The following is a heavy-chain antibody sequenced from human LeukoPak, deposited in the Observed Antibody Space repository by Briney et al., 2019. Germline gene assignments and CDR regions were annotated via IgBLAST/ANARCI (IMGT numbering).Heavy chain of an antibody. V-gene: IGHV3-7*01. CDR2: IYQDGSEK. J-gene: IGHJ2*01. D-gene: IGHD2-15*01. CDR3: ARSSRTYCSGGFRYGWYFDL. CDR1: GFTFSTYW. Sequence: GGSLRLSCAASGFTFSTYWMTWVRQAPGKGLEWVANIYQDGSEKHYVDSVKGRFTISRDNAKNSLYLQMNSLRAEDTAVFYCARSSRTYCSGGFRYGWYFDLWGRGTLVTVSS.